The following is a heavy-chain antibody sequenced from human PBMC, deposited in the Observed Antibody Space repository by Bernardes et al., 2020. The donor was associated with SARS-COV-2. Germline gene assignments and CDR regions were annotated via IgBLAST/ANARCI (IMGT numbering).Heavy chain of an antibody. CDR1: GGSISSGGYY. Sequence: SETLSLTCIVSGGSISSGGYYWSWIRQHPGKGLEWIGYIHYSGSTYYNPSLRSRVMLSVDTSKNQFSLKLTSVTAADTAVYYCARNDYSDYGEDYWGQGTLVTVSS. CDR2: IHYSGST. J-gene: IGHJ4*02. D-gene: IGHD4-17*01. CDR3: ARNDYSDYGEDY. V-gene: IGHV4-31*03.